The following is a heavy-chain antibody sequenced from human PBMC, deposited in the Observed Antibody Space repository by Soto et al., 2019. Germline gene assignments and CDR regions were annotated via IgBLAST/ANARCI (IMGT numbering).Heavy chain of an antibody. J-gene: IGHJ4*02. CDR3: ATRTSTSFSYY. CDR2: THFDGSA. V-gene: IGHV4-39*01. CDR1: GGSIRIKIYS. D-gene: IGHD3-16*02. Sequence: PSETLSLTCTVSGGSIRIKIYSWGWIRQPPEKGLEWIGTTHFDGSADYNPSLKNRVTISADTSKNQFSLKVDSVTAADTAVYYCATRTSTSFSYYWGQGTMVTVSS.